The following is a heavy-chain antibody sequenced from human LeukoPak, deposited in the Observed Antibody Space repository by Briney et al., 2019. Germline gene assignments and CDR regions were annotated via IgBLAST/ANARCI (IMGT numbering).Heavy chain of an antibody. CDR1: GYSLTSYG. J-gene: IGHJ4*02. CDR2: IGPYNGNT. V-gene: IGHV1-18*04. Sequence: ASVKVSCKASGYSLTSYGISWVRQAPGQGLEWMGSIGPYNGNTDYAQNLQGRVTMTTDTSTSTAYMELRSLRSDDTAVYYCARALYYGSGNFFDYWAQGTLVTVSP. D-gene: IGHD3-10*01. CDR3: ARALYYGSGNFFDY.